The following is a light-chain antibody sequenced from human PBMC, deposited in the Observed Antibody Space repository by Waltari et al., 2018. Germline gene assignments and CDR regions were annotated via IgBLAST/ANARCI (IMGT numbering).Light chain of an antibody. CDR3: QQYDNLPLT. CDR1: QDISNY. Sequence: DIQMTQSPSSLSASVGDRVTITCQASQDISNYLNWYQQKPGKAPKLLIYDASKLETGVPSRFSGSGSGTGFTFTISSLQPEDIATYYCQQYDNLPLTCGGGTKVEIK. CDR2: DAS. V-gene: IGKV1-33*01. J-gene: IGKJ4*01.